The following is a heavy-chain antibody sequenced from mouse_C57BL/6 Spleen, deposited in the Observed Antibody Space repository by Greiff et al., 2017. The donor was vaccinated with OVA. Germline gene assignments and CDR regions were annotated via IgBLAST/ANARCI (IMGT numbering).Heavy chain of an antibody. CDR2: INPSSGYT. CDR3: AVYCSSWFAY. J-gene: IGHJ3*01. Sequence: VQLQESGAELAKPGASVKLSCKASGYTFTSYWMHWVKQRPGQGLEWIGYINPSSGYTTYNQKFKDKATLTAYKSSSTAYMQLSSLTYEDSAVYYCAVYCSSWFAYWGQGTLVTVSA. CDR1: GYTFTSYW. V-gene: IGHV1-7*01. D-gene: IGHD2-12*01.